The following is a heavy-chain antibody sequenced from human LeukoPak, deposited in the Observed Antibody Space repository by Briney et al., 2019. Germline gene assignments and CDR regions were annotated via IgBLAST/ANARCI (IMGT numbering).Heavy chain of an antibody. CDR1: GGSISSYY. CDR2: THKTGST. V-gene: IGHV4-59*01. Sequence: PSESLSLTCTVSGGSISSYYWSWVRQPPGEGLGWIGYTHKTGSTSYNPCLKSRATILVDTSTTQFSLRLRSVSAADTAVYYCARSLMYYDIFRGYSPQSFDYWGPGTLVTVSS. J-gene: IGHJ4*01. CDR3: ARSLMYYDIFRGYSPQSFDY. D-gene: IGHD3-9*01.